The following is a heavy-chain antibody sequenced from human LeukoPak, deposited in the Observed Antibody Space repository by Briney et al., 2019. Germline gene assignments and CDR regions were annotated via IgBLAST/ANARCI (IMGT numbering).Heavy chain of an antibody. CDR2: ISAYNGNT. V-gene: IGHV1-18*01. Sequence: ASVKVSCKASGYTFTSYGICWVRQAPGQGLEWMGWISAYNGNTNYAQKLQGRVTMTTDTSTSTAYMELRSLRSDDTAVYYCARDTKRSRARWENLGIDPWGQGTLVTVSS. D-gene: IGHD3-16*01. CDR1: GYTFTSYG. J-gene: IGHJ5*02. CDR3: ARDTKRSRARWENLGIDP.